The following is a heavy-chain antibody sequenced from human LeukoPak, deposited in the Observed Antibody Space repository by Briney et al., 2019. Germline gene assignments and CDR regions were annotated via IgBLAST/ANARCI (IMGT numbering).Heavy chain of an antibody. CDR2: TYYRSKWYN. Sequence: SQTLSLTCAISGDSVSSNSAAWNWIRQSPSRVLEWLGRTYYRSKWYNDYAVSVKSRITINPDTSKNQFSLQLNSVTPEDTAVYYCARSMSIVGAKRVHYWGQGTLVTVSS. J-gene: IGHJ4*02. CDR1: GDSVSSNSAA. D-gene: IGHD1-26*01. CDR3: ARSMSIVGAKRVHY. V-gene: IGHV6-1*01.